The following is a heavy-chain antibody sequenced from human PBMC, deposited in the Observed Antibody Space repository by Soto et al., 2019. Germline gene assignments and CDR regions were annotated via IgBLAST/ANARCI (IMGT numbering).Heavy chain of an antibody. Sequence: QVQLQESGPGLVKPSETLSLTCTVSGGSISPYYWSWIRQPPGKGLEWIGYVYYSGNTNYNPSLEMRVTIPVDTSRNRFSLNLTSATAADTAVYYCARKGAAASYAHYYMDVWGRGTAVTVSS. D-gene: IGHD6-13*01. CDR2: VYYSGNT. J-gene: IGHJ6*03. V-gene: IGHV4-59*01. CDR3: ARKGAAASYAHYYMDV. CDR1: GGSISPYY.